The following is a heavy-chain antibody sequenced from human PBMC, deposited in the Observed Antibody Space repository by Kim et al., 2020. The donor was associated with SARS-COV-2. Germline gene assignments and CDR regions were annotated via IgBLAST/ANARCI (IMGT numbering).Heavy chain of an antibody. CDR1: GYTFTQYD. J-gene: IGHJ4*01. Sequence: ASVKVSCKASGYTFTQYDINWVRQAPGQGLEWMGWINGNGCTTLYAQKFQGRVTMTSDTSTTTAYMELSGLRYDDTAVYYCARERFATFYFD. CDR3: ARERFATFYFD. CDR2: INGNGCTT. V-gene: IGHV1-8*01. D-gene: IGHD2-15*01.